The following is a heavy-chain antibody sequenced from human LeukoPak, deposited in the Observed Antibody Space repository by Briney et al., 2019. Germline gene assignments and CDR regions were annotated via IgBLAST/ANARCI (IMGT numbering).Heavy chain of an antibody. J-gene: IGHJ5*02. D-gene: IGHD5-24*01. V-gene: IGHV3-7*05. CDR3: ARASDPWLQLT. CDR1: GFTFSNYW. CDR2: IKRDGSEK. Sequence: GGSLRLSCAASGFTFSNYWMIWVRQAPGKGLEWVGNIKRDGSEKRYADSVRGRFTISRHNAQTSLYLQMNSLRAEDTAVYYCARASDPWLQLTWGQGTLVTVSS.